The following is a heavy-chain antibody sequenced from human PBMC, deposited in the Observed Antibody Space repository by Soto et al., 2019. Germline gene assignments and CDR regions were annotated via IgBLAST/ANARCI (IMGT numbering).Heavy chain of an antibody. V-gene: IGHV3-30-3*01. CDR1: GFTFSSYA. J-gene: IGHJ4*02. D-gene: IGHD3-10*01. CDR3: ARDTYYYGSGSSTPDY. Sequence: QVQLVESGGGVVQPGRSLRLSCAASGFTFSSYAMHWVRQAPGKGLEWVAVISYDGSNKYYADSVKGRFTISRDNSKNTLYLQMNSLRAEDTAVYYCARDTYYYGSGSSTPDYWGQGTLVTVSS. CDR2: ISYDGSNK.